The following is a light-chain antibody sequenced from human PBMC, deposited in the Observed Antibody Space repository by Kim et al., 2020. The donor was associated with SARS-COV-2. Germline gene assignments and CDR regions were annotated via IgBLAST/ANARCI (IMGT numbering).Light chain of an antibody. J-gene: IGKJ4*01. CDR2: DAS. CDR1: QSIDSW. Sequence: DIQMTQSPSTLSASVGDRVTITCRASQSIDSWLAWYQQRPGKAPKLLIYDASSLESGVPSRFSGSGSGTEFTLTISSLQPDDFATYYCQQYRDYPLTFGGGTKVDIK. V-gene: IGKV1-5*01. CDR3: QQYRDYPLT.